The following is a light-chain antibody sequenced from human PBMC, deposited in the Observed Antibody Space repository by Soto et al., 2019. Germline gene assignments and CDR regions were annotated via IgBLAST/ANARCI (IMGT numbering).Light chain of an antibody. CDR1: QTISSW. V-gene: IGKV1-39*01. CDR3: QQSYSSVPT. Sequence: DIQITQAPSSRPGPVGDRVTITCRASQTISSWLAWYQQKPGKAPKLLIFAASSWQSGVPSRFSGSRSGPDFTLTISSLEPEDFATYYCQQSYSSVPTFGQGTKVDIK. J-gene: IGKJ1*01. CDR2: AAS.